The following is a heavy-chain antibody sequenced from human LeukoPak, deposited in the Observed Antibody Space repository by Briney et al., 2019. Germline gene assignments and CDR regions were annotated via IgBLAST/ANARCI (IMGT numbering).Heavy chain of an antibody. D-gene: IGHD6-13*01. J-gene: IGHJ4*02. CDR2: IYYSGST. CDR1: GGSISSSSYY. V-gene: IGHV4-39*07. Sequence: PSETLSLTCTVSGGSISSSSYYWGWIRQPPGKGLEWIGSIYYSGSTYYNPSLKSRVTISVDTSKNQFSLKLSSVTAADTAVYYCARSIAAAGPDYWGQGTLVTVSS. CDR3: ARSIAAAGPDY.